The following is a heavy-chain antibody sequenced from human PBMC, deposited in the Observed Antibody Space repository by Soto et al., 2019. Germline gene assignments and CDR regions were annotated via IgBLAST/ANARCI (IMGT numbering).Heavy chain of an antibody. CDR2: FDPEDGET. J-gene: IGHJ4*02. CDR3: ATFHSGSYREHDH. D-gene: IGHD1-26*01. V-gene: IGHV1-24*01. CDR1: GYTLTELS. Sequence: ASVKVSCKVSGYTLTELSMHWVRQAPGKGLEWMGGFDPEDGETIYAQKFQGRVTVTEDTSTDTAYMELSSLRSEDTAVYYCATFHSGSYREHDHWGQGTLVTVPS.